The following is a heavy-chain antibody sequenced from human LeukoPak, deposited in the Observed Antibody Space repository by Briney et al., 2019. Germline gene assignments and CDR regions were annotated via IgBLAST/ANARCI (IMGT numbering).Heavy chain of an antibody. D-gene: IGHD6-6*01. J-gene: IGHJ4*02. V-gene: IGHV3-23*01. CDR2: ISGSGGST. CDR3: AKDRWSSSSLLIFDY. Sequence: GGSLRLSCAASGFTFSSYAMSWVRQAPGKGLEWVSAISGSGGSTYYADSVKGRFTISRDNSKNTLYLQMNSLRAEDTAIYYCAKDRWSSSSLLIFDYWGQGTLVTVSS. CDR1: GFTFSSYA.